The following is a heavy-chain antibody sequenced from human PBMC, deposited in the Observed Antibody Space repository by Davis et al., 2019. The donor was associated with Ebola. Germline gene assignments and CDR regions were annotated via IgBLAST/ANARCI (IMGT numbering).Heavy chain of an antibody. CDR3: ARLGYSSSFMDV. D-gene: IGHD6-19*01. V-gene: IGHV1-2*02. J-gene: IGHJ6*03. CDR1: GYTFSGYY. CDR2: IKPNTGGT. Sequence: ASVTVSCKASGYTFSGYYMHWVRQAPGQGLEWMEWIKPNTGGTNYAQKFQDRVTMTRDTSISTAYMELRRLRSDDTAVYYCARLGYSSSFMDVWGTGTTVIVSS.